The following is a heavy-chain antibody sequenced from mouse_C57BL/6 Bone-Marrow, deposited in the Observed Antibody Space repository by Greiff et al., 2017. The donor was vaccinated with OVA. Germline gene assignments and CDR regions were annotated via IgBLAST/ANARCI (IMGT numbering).Heavy chain of an antibody. Sequence: QVQLHQSGAELMKPGASVKLSCKATGYTFTGYWIEWVKQRPGHGLEWIGEILPGSGSTNYNEKFKGKATFTADTSSNTAYMQLSSLTTEDSAIYYWAATTLYYGSSHWCFDVWGTGTTVTVSS. CDR3: AATTLYYGSSHWCFDV. CDR2: ILPGSGST. J-gene: IGHJ1*03. CDR1: GYTFTGYW. D-gene: IGHD1-1*01. V-gene: IGHV1-9*01.